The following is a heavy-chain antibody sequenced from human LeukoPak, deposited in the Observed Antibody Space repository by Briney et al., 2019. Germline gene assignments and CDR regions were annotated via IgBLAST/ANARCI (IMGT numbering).Heavy chain of an antibody. D-gene: IGHD6-6*01. CDR3: AKDITGGRSSPYFDS. Sequence: GGSLRLSCVVSGFNSEDHATHWVRQAPGKGLEWVSGIYWSSSGTGYADSVKGRFTVSRDSAKNSLYLQMNSLRPEDTALYYCAKDITGGRSSPYFDSWGQGTLVTVSS. CDR2: IYWSSSGT. CDR1: GFNSEDHA. V-gene: IGHV3-9*02. J-gene: IGHJ4*02.